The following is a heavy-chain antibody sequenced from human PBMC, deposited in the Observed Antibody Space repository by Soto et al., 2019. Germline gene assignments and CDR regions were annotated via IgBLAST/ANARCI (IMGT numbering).Heavy chain of an antibody. CDR3: AGGRGYSYGYYNY. CDR2: INPNSGGT. D-gene: IGHD5-18*01. V-gene: IGHV1-2*02. Sequence: QVQLVQSGAEVKKPGASVKVSCKASGYTFTGYYMHWVRQAPGQGLEWMGWINPNSGGTNYAQKLRGGVPMTRDTPISPPYRGWGRLKSDATAVNSGAGGRGYSYGYYNYGGQGPLVTVSS. J-gene: IGHJ4*02. CDR1: GYTFTGYY.